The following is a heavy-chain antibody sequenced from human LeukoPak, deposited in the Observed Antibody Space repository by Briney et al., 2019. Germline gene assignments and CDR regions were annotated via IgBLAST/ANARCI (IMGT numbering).Heavy chain of an antibody. J-gene: IGHJ4*02. Sequence: PGGSLRLSCAASGFTFSAYWMNWVRQAPGKGLEWVANIKQDGSDKYYVDSVKGRFTISRDNAKNSLYMQMNSLRAEDTAVYYCARKTVVGTCFDYWGQGTPVTVSS. CDR2: IKQDGSDK. CDR3: ARKTVVGTCFDY. V-gene: IGHV3-7*03. CDR1: GFTFSAYW. D-gene: IGHD4-23*01.